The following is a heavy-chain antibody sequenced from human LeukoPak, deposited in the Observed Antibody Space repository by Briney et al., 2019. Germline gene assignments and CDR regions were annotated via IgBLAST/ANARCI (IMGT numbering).Heavy chain of an antibody. V-gene: IGHV3-33*01. Sequence: HPGGSLRLSCAASGFTFSNYGMHWVRQAPGKGLEWVAVIWHDGSHKDYVDSVKGRFTISRDNSENTLYLQMDSLRAEDTAVYYCARDNLVTTVISNYYYGMDVWGQGTTVTVSS. CDR1: GFTFSNYG. J-gene: IGHJ6*02. CDR3: ARDNLVTTVISNYYYGMDV. D-gene: IGHD4-17*01. CDR2: IWHDGSHK.